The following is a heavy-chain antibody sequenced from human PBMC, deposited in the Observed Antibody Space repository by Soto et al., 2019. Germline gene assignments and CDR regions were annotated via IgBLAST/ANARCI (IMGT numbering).Heavy chain of an antibody. CDR1: GFSLTAGGVG. CDR2: IYWDDNK. Sequence: SGPTLVNPTQTLTLTCTFSGFSLTAGGVGVGWIRQPPGKALEWLAFIYWDDNKRYSPYLKSRLTITRDTAKNQVVLIMTNMDPVDTATYYCAHRQRRATVGPAMYFGFWGQGALVTVSS. J-gene: IGHJ4*02. D-gene: IGHD4-4*01. V-gene: IGHV2-5*02. CDR3: AHRQRRATVGPAMYFGF.